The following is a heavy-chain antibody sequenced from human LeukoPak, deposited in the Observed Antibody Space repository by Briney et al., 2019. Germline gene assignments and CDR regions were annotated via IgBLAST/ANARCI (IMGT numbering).Heavy chain of an antibody. CDR2: ISGSGGST. CDR1: GFTFSSYA. Sequence: GGSLRLSCAASGFTFSSYAMSWVRQAPGKGLEWVSAISGSGGSTYDADSVKGRFTISRDNSKNTLYLQMNSLRAEDTAVYYCAKDLDYYDSSGHIWGQGTMVTVSS. V-gene: IGHV3-23*01. D-gene: IGHD3-22*01. CDR3: AKDLDYYDSSGHI. J-gene: IGHJ3*02.